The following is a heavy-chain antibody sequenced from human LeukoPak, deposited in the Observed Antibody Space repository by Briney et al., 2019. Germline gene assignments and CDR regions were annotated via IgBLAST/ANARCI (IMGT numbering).Heavy chain of an antibody. D-gene: IGHD3-10*01. J-gene: IGHJ4*02. CDR1: GFTFSSYD. CDR2: IRYDGSNK. CDR3: AKWSGYGSGSYYNGLDY. Sequence: PGGALRLSCAASGFTFSSYDMHWVRQAPGKGLEWVAFIRYDGSNKYYADSVKGRFTISRDNSKNTLYLQMNSLRAEDTAVYYCAKWSGYGSGSYYNGLDYWGQGTLVTVSS. V-gene: IGHV3-30*02.